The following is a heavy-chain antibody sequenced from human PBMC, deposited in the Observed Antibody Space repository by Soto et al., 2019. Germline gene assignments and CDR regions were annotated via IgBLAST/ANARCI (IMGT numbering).Heavy chain of an antibody. CDR2: INPGGGST. D-gene: IGHD6-19*01. CDR1: GYTFTNYY. V-gene: IGHV1-46*01. Sequence: QVQLVQSGAEVKKPGASVNISCKASGYTFTNYYIHWVRQAPGQGLEWMGIINPGGGSTSYAQNFQGRVTMTRDTSTSSTYMELSSLRSEDAAVYYCARTTYSNGWLDFWGQGTLLSVSS. J-gene: IGHJ5*01. CDR3: ARTTYSNGWLDF.